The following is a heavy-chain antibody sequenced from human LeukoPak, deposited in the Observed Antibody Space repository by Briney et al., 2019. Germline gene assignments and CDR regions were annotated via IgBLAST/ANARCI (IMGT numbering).Heavy chain of an antibody. CDR3: ARGDGGSRAFDI. J-gene: IGHJ3*02. D-gene: IGHD1-26*01. CDR1: GFTFSSYA. Sequence: GGSLRLSCAASGFTFSSYAMHWVRQAPGKGLEYVSAISSNGGSTYYANSVKGRFTISRDNSKNTLYLQMGSLRAEDMAVYYCARGDGGSRAFDIWGQGTMVTVSS. V-gene: IGHV3-64*01. CDR2: ISSNGGST.